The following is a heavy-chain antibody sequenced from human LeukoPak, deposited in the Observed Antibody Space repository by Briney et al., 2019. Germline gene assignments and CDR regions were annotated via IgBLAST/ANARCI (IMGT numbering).Heavy chain of an antibody. CDR1: GYTFTDYY. V-gene: IGHV1-2*02. CDR2: IHPPSGGT. J-gene: IGHJ4*02. D-gene: IGHD5-24*01. CDR3: VRDPGWLQVDY. Sequence: GASVKVSCKASGYTFTDYYIRWVRQAPGQGLEWMGWIHPPSGGTNYAEKLQGRVTMTRDTSISTAYMELTRLTSDDAGVYYCVRDPGWLQVDYWGQGTLLTVSS.